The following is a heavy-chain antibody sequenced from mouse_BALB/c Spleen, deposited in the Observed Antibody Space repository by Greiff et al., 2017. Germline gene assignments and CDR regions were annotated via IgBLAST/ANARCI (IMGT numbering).Heavy chain of an antibody. J-gene: IGHJ2*01. Sequence: VQLVESGPELVKPGASVKISCKASGYAFSSSWMNWVKQRPGQGLEWIGRIYPGDGDTNYNGKFKGKATLTADKSSSTAYMQLSSLTSVDSAVYFCARYYYGSSHFDYWGQGTTLTVSS. V-gene: IGHV1-82*01. CDR2: IYPGDGDT. CDR1: GYAFSSSW. D-gene: IGHD1-1*01. CDR3: ARYYYGSSHFDY.